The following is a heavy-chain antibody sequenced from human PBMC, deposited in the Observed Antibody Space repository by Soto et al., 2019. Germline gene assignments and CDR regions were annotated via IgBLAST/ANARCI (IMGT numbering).Heavy chain of an antibody. D-gene: IGHD6-13*01. CDR2: ISAYNGNT. V-gene: IGHV1-18*04. Sequence: QVPLVQSGAEVKKPGASVMVSCKASGYTFTSYGISSVRQAPGQGLEWMGWISAYNGNTNYAQKLQGRVTMTTDTSTSTAYMELRSLRSDDTAVYYCAREVAAAGNYYYYGMDVWGQGTTVTVSS. CDR1: GYTFTSYG. J-gene: IGHJ6*02. CDR3: AREVAAAGNYYYYGMDV.